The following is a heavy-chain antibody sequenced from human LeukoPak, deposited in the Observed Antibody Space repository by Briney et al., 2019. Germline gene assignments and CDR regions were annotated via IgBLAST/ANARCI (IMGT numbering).Heavy chain of an antibody. D-gene: IGHD6-13*01. Sequence: GGSLRLSCVASGFTFSSYWMHWVRQDPRKGLVWVSRINGDGRNINYADSVRGRFTISRDNAKNTLYLQMNSLRAEDTAVYYCARDPHGSSWDPLFDYWGQGTLVTVSS. CDR1: GFTFSSYW. V-gene: IGHV3-74*01. CDR2: INGDGRNI. CDR3: ARDPHGSSWDPLFDY. J-gene: IGHJ4*02.